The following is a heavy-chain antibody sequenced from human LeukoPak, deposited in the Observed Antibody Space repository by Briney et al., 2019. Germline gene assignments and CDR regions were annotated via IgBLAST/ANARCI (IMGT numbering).Heavy chain of an antibody. J-gene: IGHJ3*02. V-gene: IGHV3-23*01. CDR3: AKGGVVHAFDI. D-gene: IGHD2-15*01. CDR2: INSSGGRR. Sequence: GGSLRLSCAASGFTFSNYAMSWVRQAPGEGLEWVSAINSSGGRRYYADSVKGRFTISRDNSKNTLYLQMNSLRAEDTAVYYCAKGGVVHAFDIWGQGTMVTVSS. CDR1: GFTFSNYA.